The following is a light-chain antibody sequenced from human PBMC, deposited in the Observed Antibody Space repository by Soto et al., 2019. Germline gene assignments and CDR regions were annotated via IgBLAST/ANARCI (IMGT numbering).Light chain of an antibody. V-gene: IGLV2-14*01. Sequence: QSALTQPASVSGSPGQSITISCTGTSSDVGGYNYVSWYQQHADKAPKLIIYDVTNRPSGVSNRFSGSKSGNTASLTISGLQAEDEADYYCSSYTSISTYVFGTGTKLTVL. CDR3: SSYTSISTYV. CDR1: SSDVGGYNY. CDR2: DVT. J-gene: IGLJ1*01.